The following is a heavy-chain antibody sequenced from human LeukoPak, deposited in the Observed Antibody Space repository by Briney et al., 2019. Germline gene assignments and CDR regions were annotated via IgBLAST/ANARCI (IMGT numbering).Heavy chain of an antibody. J-gene: IGHJ5*01. V-gene: IGHV3-74*01. CDR2: INSDGSGT. D-gene: IGHD4-23*01. CDR3: ARTEGTVAYDS. CDR1: GFTFSSYW. Sequence: GESLRLSCAASGFTFSSYWMHWVRQAPGKGLVWVSSINSDGSGTIYADSVRGRFTISRDNAKNTLYLQVNSLRAEDTAVYYCARTEGTVAYDSWGQGTLVTVSS.